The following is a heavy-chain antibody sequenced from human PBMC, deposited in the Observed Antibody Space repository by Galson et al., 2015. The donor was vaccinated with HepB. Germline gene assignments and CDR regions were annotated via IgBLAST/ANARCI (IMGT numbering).Heavy chain of an antibody. J-gene: IGHJ4*02. Sequence: SVKVSCKVSGYTLTELSMHWVRQAPGKGLEWMGGFDPEDGETIYAQKFQGRVTITADESTSTAYMELSSLRSEDTAVYYCARALVGYLDYWGQGTLVTVSS. D-gene: IGHD3-9*01. CDR1: GYTLTELS. CDR3: ARALVGYLDY. CDR2: FDPEDGET. V-gene: IGHV1-24*01.